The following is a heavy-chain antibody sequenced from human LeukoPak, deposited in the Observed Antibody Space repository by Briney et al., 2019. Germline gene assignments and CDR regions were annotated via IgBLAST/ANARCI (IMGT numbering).Heavy chain of an antibody. Sequence: GGSLRLSCAASGFAFSHYWMSWVRQAPGKGLEWLANIRQDGSDNYYADSVKGRFTISRDNSKNTLYLQMNSLRDEDTAVYYCARAELSYYYYMGVWGKGTTVTVSS. V-gene: IGHV3-7*01. D-gene: IGHD5-24*01. CDR1: GFAFSHYW. J-gene: IGHJ6*03. CDR2: IRQDGSDN. CDR3: ARAELSYYYYMGV.